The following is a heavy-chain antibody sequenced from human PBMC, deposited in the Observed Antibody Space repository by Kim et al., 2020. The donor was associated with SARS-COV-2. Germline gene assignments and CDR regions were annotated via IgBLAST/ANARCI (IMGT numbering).Heavy chain of an antibody. Sequence: SGSTIYYADSVKGRFTISRDNAKNSLYLQMNSLRAEDTAVYYCARDAYKHWGQGTLVTVSS. V-gene: IGHV3-48*03. CDR2: SGSTI. D-gene: IGHD1-20*01. CDR3: ARDAYKH. J-gene: IGHJ4*02.